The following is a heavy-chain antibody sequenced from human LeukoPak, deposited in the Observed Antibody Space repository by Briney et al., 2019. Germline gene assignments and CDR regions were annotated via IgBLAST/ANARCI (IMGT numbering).Heavy chain of an antibody. Sequence: VGSLRLSCAASGFSFKTYAMHWVRQAPGKGLEWVAVVSNDAYNKYYADSVKGRFTISRDNSKNTLYLQMNSLRGEDTAVYYCARDFSGASRIDYWGQGTLVIVSS. CDR1: GFSFKTYA. CDR2: VSNDAYNK. J-gene: IGHJ4*02. V-gene: IGHV3-30*04. D-gene: IGHD1-26*01. CDR3: ARDFSGASRIDY.